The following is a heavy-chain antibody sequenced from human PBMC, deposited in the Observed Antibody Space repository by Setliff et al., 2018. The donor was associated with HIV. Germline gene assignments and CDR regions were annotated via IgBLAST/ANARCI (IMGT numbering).Heavy chain of an antibody. Sequence: ASVKVSCKASGYTFTRNQIHWVRQAPGQGLEWMGIINPSGGSAAYAEKFQGRVTMTRDTSTNTVYMDLSSLRSEDTAVYYCARVQMAYAAFDVWGQGTMVTVSS. J-gene: IGHJ3*01. V-gene: IGHV1-46*01. CDR1: GYTFTRNQ. D-gene: IGHD4-17*01. CDR2: INPSGGSA. CDR3: ARVQMAYAAFDV.